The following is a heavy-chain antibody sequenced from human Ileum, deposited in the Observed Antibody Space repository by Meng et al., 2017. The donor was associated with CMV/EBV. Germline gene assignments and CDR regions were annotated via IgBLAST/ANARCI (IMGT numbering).Heavy chain of an antibody. Sequence: GGSLRLSCAASGLTVSPIYMAWVRQPPGKGLEWVSVIYSGGGTYYADSVKGRFTISRDNSKDTLYLHMNSLRADDTAVYYCAGTTTTSCYFDSWGQGTRVTGSS. CDR1: GLTVSPIY. CDR2: IYSGGGT. D-gene: IGHD1-1*01. V-gene: IGHV3-53*01. J-gene: IGHJ4*02. CDR3: AGTTTTSCYFDS.